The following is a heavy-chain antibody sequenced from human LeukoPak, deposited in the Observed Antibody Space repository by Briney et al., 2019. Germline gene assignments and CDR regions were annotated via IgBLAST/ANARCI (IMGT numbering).Heavy chain of an antibody. V-gene: IGHV3-23*01. J-gene: IGHJ6*02. CDR1: GFTFSSYA. CDR3: AKVRVFDFWSGYYHYYYGMDV. Sequence: PGGSLRLSGAASGFTFSSYAMSWVRQAPGKGLEWVSAISGSGGSTYYADSVKGRFTISRDNSKNTLYLQMNSLRAEGTAVYYCAKVRVFDFWSGYYHYYYGMDVWGQGTTVTVSS. D-gene: IGHD3-3*01. CDR2: ISGSGGST.